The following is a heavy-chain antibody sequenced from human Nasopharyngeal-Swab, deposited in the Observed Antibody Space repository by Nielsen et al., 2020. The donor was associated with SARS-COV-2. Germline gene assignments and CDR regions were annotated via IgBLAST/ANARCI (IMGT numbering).Heavy chain of an antibody. V-gene: IGHV3-48*03. J-gene: IGHJ6*02. CDR1: GFTFSSYE. CDR2: ISSSGSTI. CDR3: ARGGGGGYGDYYYYGMDV. D-gene: IGHD1-26*01. Sequence: GESLKISCAASGFTFSSYEMNWVRQAPGKGLEWVSYISSSGSTIYYADSVKGRFTISRDNAKNSLYLQMNSLRAEDTAVYYCARGGGGGYGDYYYYGMDVWGQGTTVTASS.